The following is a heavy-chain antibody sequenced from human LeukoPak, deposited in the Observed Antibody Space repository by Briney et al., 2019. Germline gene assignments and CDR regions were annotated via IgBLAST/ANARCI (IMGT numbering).Heavy chain of an antibody. Sequence: SETLSLLCAVYSGPFSGYYWIWMPQPPGKALEGIGEINHSGSTNYNPSLKSRVTISVDTSKNQFSLKLSSVTAADTAVYYCARSSRYYYYGMDVWGQGTTVTVSS. CDR3: ARSSRYYYYGMDV. CDR2: INHSGST. J-gene: IGHJ6*02. V-gene: IGHV4-34*01. CDR1: SGPFSGYY.